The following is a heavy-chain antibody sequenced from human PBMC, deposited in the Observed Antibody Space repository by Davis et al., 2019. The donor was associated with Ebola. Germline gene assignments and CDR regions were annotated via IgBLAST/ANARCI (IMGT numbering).Heavy chain of an antibody. CDR1: EFSFSIYA. J-gene: IGHJ4*02. D-gene: IGHD4/OR15-4a*01. Sequence: GESLKISCTASEFSFSIYAMSWVRQAPGKGLAWVSAISVSGDRTYYADSVKGRFTISRDNSKNTLYLQMNSLRVEDTAVYYCAPMTMVKDYWGKGTLVTVSS. V-gene: IGHV3-23*01. CDR2: ISVSGDRT. CDR3: APMTMVKDY.